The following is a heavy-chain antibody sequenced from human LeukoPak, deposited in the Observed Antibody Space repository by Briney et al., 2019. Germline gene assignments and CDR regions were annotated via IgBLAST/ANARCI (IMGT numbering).Heavy chain of an antibody. V-gene: IGHV4-4*02. J-gene: IGHJ6*02. CDR2: INHSGST. CDR1: GGSISSSNW. CDR3: ARVRSWWLRSSSYYYYGMDV. Sequence: PSETLSLTCAVSGGSISSSNWWSWVRQPPGKGLEWIGEINHSGSTNYNPSLKSRVTISVDTSKNQFSLKLSSVTAADTAVYYCARVRSWWLRSSSYYYYGMDVWGQGTTVTVSS. D-gene: IGHD2-8*02.